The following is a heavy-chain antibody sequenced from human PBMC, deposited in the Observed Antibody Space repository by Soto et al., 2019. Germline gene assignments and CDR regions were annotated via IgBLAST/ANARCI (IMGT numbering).Heavy chain of an antibody. CDR3: ARLTAAGGVDQFDY. V-gene: IGHV3-7*05. J-gene: IGHJ4*02. D-gene: IGHD6-13*01. Sequence: EVQLEESGGGLVPPGGSLRLSCAASGFTFSRYWMTWVRQAPGKGLEWVANIKEDGSEQYQVDSVKGRFTFSRDNAKKTLYLQMTSLRVEDTAVYYCARLTAAGGVDQFDYWGQGTLVTVSS. CDR1: GFTFSRYW. CDR2: IKEDGSEQ.